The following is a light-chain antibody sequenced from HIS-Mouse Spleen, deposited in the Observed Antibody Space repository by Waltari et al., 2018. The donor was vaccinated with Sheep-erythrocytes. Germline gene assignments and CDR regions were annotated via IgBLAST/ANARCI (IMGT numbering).Light chain of an antibody. V-gene: IGLV2-23*01. CDR2: EGS. CDR3: CSYAGSSTPWV. J-gene: IGLJ3*02. CDR1: SSDVGSYNL. Sequence: QSALTQPASVSGSPGQSITISCTGTSSDVGSYNLVSWYQQRPGKAPKLMIYEGSKRPSGVSKRCSGSKSGNTASLTISGLQAEDEADYYCCSYAGSSTPWVFGGGTKLTVL.